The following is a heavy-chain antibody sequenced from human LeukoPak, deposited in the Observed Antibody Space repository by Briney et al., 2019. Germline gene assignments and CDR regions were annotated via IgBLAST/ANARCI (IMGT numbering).Heavy chain of an antibody. J-gene: IGHJ4*02. CDR1: GGTFSSYA. V-gene: IGHV1-69*13. D-gene: IGHD2-21*02. CDR2: IIPIFGTA. CDR3: ARDICGGDCYSGYYFDY. Sequence: GASVKVSCKASGGTFSSYAISWVRQAPGQGLEWMGGIIPIFGTANYAQKFQGRVTITADESTSTAYMELSSLRSEDTAVYYCARDICGGDCYSGYYFDYWGQGTLVTVSS.